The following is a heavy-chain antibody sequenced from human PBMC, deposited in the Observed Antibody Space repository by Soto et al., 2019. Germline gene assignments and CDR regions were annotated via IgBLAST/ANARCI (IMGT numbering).Heavy chain of an antibody. J-gene: IGHJ4*02. CDR1: GFTFSNYG. CDR3: AKAIAGSLPADY. V-gene: IGHV3-30*18. CDR2: ISYDGNNK. D-gene: IGHD1-26*01. Sequence: QVQLVESGGGVVQPGRSLRLSCATSGFTFSNYGMHWVRQAPGKGLEWVTFISYDGNNKQYADSVKGRFTISRDNSKNTVDVPMNSLGGEDTAVYYCAKAIAGSLPADYWGQGTLVTVSS.